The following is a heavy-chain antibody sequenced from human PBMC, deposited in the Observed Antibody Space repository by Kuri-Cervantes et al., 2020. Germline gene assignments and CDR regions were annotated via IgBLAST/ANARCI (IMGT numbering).Heavy chain of an antibody. D-gene: IGHD3-10*01. J-gene: IGHJ6*02. CDR2: ISSSSSYI. Sequence: GGSLRLSCAASGFNFDDYGMNWVRQAPGKGLEWVSSISSSSSYIYYADSVKGRLTISRDNGKNSLYLQMNSLRVEDTAVYYCARLTYYSGSGSYYNDPYGMDVWGQGTTVTVSS. V-gene: IGHV3-21*01. CDR1: GFNFDDYG. CDR3: ARLTYYSGSGSYYNDPYGMDV.